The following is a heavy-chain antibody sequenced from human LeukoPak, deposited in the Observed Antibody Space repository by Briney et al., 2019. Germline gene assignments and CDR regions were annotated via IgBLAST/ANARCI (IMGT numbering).Heavy chain of an antibody. Sequence: GASVKVSCKASGYTFSTHGISWVRQAPGQGLEWMGWISGNNGNTHYAQKIQGRVTMTTDTSTSTAYMELRSLRSDDTAVYYCAKSSDYGDYDSDYWGQGTLVTVSS. CDR1: GYTFSTHG. CDR3: AKSSDYGDYDSDY. CDR2: ISGNNGNT. J-gene: IGHJ4*02. D-gene: IGHD4-17*01. V-gene: IGHV1-18*01.